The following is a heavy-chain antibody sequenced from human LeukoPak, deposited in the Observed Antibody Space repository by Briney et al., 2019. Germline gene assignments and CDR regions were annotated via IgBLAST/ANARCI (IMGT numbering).Heavy chain of an antibody. CDR2: ISYDGSSK. CDR3: AKSRYYYGSGSGVYFDS. V-gene: IGHV3-30*18. CDR1: GFTFSSYW. J-gene: IGHJ4*02. Sequence: GGSLRLSCAASGFTFSSYWMSWVRQAPGKGLEWVAVISYDGSSKYYSDSVKGRFTVSRDNSKGTQDLQMNSLRAEDTAVYYCAKSRYYYGSGSGVYFDSWGQGALVTVSS. D-gene: IGHD3-10*01.